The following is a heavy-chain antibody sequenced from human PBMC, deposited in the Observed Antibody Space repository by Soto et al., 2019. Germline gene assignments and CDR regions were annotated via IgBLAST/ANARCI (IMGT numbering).Heavy chain of an antibody. V-gene: IGHV3-30*18. Sequence: QVQLVESGGGVVQPGRSLRLSCAASGFTFSSYGMHWVRQAPGKGLEWVAVISYDGSNKYYADSVKGRFTISRDNSKNTLYLQMNSLRAEDTAVYYCANGYSSGWYVGSDYYYGMDVWGQGTTVTVS. CDR1: GFTFSSYG. J-gene: IGHJ6*02. D-gene: IGHD6-19*01. CDR2: ISYDGSNK. CDR3: ANGYSSGWYVGSDYYYGMDV.